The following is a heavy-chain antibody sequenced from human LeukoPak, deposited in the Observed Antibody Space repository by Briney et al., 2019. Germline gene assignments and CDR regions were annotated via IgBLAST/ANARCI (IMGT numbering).Heavy chain of an antibody. J-gene: IGHJ3*02. CDR1: GFTFSSYG. CDR2: IRYNGSNK. CDR3: AKKYSSSPSGAFDI. V-gene: IGHV3-30*02. Sequence: GSLRLSCAASGFTFSSYGMHWVRQAPGKGLEWVAFIRYNGSNKYYADSVKGRFTISRDNSKNTLYLQMNSLRAEDTAVYYCAKKYSSSPSGAFDIRGQGTMVTVSS. D-gene: IGHD6-6*01.